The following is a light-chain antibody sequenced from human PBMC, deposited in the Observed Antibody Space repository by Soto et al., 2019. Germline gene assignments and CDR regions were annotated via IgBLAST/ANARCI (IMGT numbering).Light chain of an antibody. CDR1: QSISSSY. CDR3: QQYGSSPPYT. CDR2: GAS. Sequence: DIVLTQSPGTLSLSPGERATLSCRASQSISSSYLAWYQQKPGQAPRLLIYGASSMATGIPDRFSGGGSGADFPLTTGRLEPEDFGVYYCQQYGSSPPYTFGQGTQLASK. V-gene: IGKV3-20*01. J-gene: IGKJ2*01.